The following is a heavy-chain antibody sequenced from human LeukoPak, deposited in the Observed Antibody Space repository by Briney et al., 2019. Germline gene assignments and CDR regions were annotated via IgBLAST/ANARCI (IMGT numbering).Heavy chain of an antibody. Sequence: PSETLSLTCTVSGASISSSSYYWGWIRQPPGKGLEWIGSIYYSGSTYYNPSLKSRVTISVDTSKNQFSLKLSSVTAADTAVYYCARQLSWNHFDYWGQGTLVTVSS. J-gene: IGHJ4*02. D-gene: IGHD1-1*01. V-gene: IGHV4-39*01. CDR2: IYYSGST. CDR1: GASISSSSYY. CDR3: ARQLSWNHFDY.